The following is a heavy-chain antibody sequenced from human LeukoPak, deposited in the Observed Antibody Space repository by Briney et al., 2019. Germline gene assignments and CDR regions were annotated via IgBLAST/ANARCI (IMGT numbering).Heavy chain of an antibody. CDR1: GYSISSGYY. CDR3: AAQSYYYDSSGYYPYFDY. D-gene: IGHD3-22*01. Sequence: PSETLSLTCAVSGYSISSGYYWGWIRQPPGKGLEWIGSIYHSGSTYYNPSPKSRVTISVDTSKNQFSLKLSSVTAADTAVYYCAAQSYYYDSSGYYPYFDYWGQGTLVTVSS. J-gene: IGHJ4*02. CDR2: IYHSGST. V-gene: IGHV4-38-2*01.